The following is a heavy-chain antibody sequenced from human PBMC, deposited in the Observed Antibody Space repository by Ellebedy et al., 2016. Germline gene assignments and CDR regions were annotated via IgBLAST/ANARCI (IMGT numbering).Heavy chain of an antibody. CDR3: AKTSGWGYGEN. CDR2: VNTFSGNT. J-gene: IGHJ4*02. D-gene: IGHD3-10*01. Sequence: ASVQVSCXASGYTFPTFSITWVRQAPGQGLEWMGFVNTFSGNTKFAQKFQGRVSMTTDSSTHTAYMDLRSLRSDDTAMYYCAKTSGWGYGENWGQGTLVTVSS. V-gene: IGHV1-18*04. CDR1: GYTFPTFS.